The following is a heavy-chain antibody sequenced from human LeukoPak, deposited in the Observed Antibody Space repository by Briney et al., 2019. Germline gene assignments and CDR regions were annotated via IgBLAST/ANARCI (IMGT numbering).Heavy chain of an antibody. Sequence: GESLKISCKGSVYSFTSYWIGWVRQMPGKGLEWMGIIYPGDSDTRYSPSFQGQVTISADKPISTAYLQWSSLKASDTAMYYCARGGAVAGPDDAFDIWGQGTMVTVSS. CDR1: VYSFTSYW. V-gene: IGHV5-51*04. CDR3: ARGGAVAGPDDAFDI. J-gene: IGHJ3*02. D-gene: IGHD6-19*01. CDR2: IYPGDSDT.